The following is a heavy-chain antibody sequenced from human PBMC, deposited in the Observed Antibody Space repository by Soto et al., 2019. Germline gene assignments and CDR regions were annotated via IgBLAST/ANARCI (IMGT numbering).Heavy chain of an antibody. V-gene: IGHV4-30-4*01. CDR2: IYYSGST. Sequence: PSETLSLTCTVSGGAIISGDYYFICIRQPPGNGLELIGYIYYSGSTYYNPSLKSRVTISVDTSKNQFSLKLSSVTAADTAVYYCARYRVGGGQFDYWGQGTLVTVSS. CDR1: GGAIISGDYY. CDR3: ARYRVGGGQFDY. D-gene: IGHD2-15*01. J-gene: IGHJ4*02.